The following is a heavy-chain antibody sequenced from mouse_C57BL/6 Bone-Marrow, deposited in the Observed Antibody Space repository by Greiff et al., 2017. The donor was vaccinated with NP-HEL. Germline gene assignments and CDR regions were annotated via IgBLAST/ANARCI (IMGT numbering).Heavy chain of an antibody. V-gene: IGHV14-4*01. D-gene: IGHD3-2*02. J-gene: IGHJ3*01. Sequence: VQLQQSGAELVRPGASVKLSCTASGFNIKDDYMHWVKQRPEQGLEWIGWIDPENGDTEYASKFQGKATITADTSSNTAYLQLSSLTSEDTAVYYCTTKLRLGFAYWGQGTLVTVSA. CDR2: IDPENGDT. CDR1: GFNIKDDY. CDR3: TTKLRLGFAY.